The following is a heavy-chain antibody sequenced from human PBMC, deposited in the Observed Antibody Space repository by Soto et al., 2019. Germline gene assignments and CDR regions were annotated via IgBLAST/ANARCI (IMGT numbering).Heavy chain of an antibody. V-gene: IGHV3-74*01. CDR1: GFTFSSYP. CDR3: VRGTNGWRGMDY. D-gene: IGHD2-8*01. J-gene: IGHJ4*02. Sequence: LRLSCATSGFTFSSYPIHWVRQAPGKGPVWVSRITEDGSGTTYADSVKGRFTVTRDNAKNTMYLQMSGLGAEDTAVYHCVRGTNGWRGMDYWGQGTLVTVSS. CDR2: ITEDGSGT.